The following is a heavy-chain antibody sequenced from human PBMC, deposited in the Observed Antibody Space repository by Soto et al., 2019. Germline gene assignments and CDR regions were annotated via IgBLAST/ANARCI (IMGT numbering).Heavy chain of an antibody. Sequence: SETLSLTCTVSGGSFKSGSYSWSWIRQPPGKGLEWIGYVYHTGRTSYNPSLKSRVSISMDTSKNQFSLNLDSVTAADTAVYYCARDLYDILTGYRAGDYYYYGMDVWGQGTTVTVSS. CDR1: GGSFKSGSYS. J-gene: IGHJ6*02. CDR3: ARDLYDILTGYRAGDYYYYGMDV. V-gene: IGHV4-61*01. D-gene: IGHD3-9*01. CDR2: VYHTGRT.